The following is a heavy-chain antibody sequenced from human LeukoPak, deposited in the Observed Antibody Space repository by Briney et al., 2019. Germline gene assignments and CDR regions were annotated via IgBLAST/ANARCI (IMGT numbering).Heavy chain of an antibody. CDR1: GFTFSTSG. CDR2: IRNDGTKK. J-gene: IGHJ4*02. CDR3: ARVSGWDFDY. D-gene: IGHD6-25*01. V-gene: IGHV3-30*02. Sequence: GGSLRLSCAASGFTFSTSGTHWVRQSPGKGLDWVAFIRNDGTKKNYADSVKGRFTISRDNSKNSLYLQMNSLRAEDTAVYYCARVSGWDFDYWGQGALVTVSS.